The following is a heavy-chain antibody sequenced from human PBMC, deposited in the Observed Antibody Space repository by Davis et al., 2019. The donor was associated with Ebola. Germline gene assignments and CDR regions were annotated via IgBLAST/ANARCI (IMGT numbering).Heavy chain of an antibody. CDR1: GFTFSSYG. CDR2: ISTSSSTI. D-gene: IGHD5-12*01. V-gene: IGHV3-48*02. CDR3: SRDVEDSAIISYGLDV. Sequence: GESLKISCAASGFTFSSYGMTWVRQAPGKGLEWISYISTSSSTIFYADSVKGRFTISRDNAKNSLYLQMNSLRDEDTAVYYCSRDVEDSAIISYGLDVWGQGTTVTVSS. J-gene: IGHJ6*02.